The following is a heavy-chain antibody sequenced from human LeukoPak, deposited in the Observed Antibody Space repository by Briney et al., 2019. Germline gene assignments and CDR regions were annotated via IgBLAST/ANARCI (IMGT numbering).Heavy chain of an antibody. Sequence: GGSLRLSCAASGFTFSSYGMHWVRQAPGKGLEWVAVIWYDGSNKYYADSVKGRFTISRDNSKNTLYLQMNSLRAEDTAVYYCARSEGITMVRGVLYYYYGMDVWGQGTTVTVSS. D-gene: IGHD3-10*01. V-gene: IGHV3-33*01. J-gene: IGHJ6*02. CDR3: ARSEGITMVRGVLYYYYGMDV. CDR2: IWYDGSNK. CDR1: GFTFSSYG.